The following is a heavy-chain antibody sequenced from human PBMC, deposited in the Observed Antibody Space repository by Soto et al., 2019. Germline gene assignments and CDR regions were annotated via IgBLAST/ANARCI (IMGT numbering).Heavy chain of an antibody. J-gene: IGHJ5*02. CDR3: AESNCGGDCYSNWFDP. CDR1: GGTFSSYA. V-gene: IGHV1-69*04. CDR2: IIPILGIA. D-gene: IGHD2-21*02. Sequence: ASVKVSCKASGGTFSSYAISWVRQAPGQGLEWMGRIIPILGIANYAQKFQGRVTITADKSTSTAYMELSSLRSEDTAVYYCAESNCGGDCYSNWFDPWGQGTLVTVSS.